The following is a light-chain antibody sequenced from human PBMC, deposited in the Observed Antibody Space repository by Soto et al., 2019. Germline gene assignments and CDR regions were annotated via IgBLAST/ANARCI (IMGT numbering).Light chain of an antibody. CDR1: QSVGSSY. J-gene: IGKJ4*01. CDR3: QPFSSYPLT. CDR2: GAS. Sequence: ESELAHSPVTLTLSPGERATLSCRASQSVGSSYFAWYQQRRGQAPRLLIYGASRRAPGFPARFSGSGSGTDFTLTISRLEPEESAVYYGQPFSSYPLTFGGGTNVDI. V-gene: IGKV3-20*01.